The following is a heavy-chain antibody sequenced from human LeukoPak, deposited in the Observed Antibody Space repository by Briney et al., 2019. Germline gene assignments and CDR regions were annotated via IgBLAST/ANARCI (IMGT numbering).Heavy chain of an antibody. CDR3: ARGRGAATRAY. Sequence: PSETLSLTCAVYGGSFSGYYWSWIRQPPGKGLEWIGEINHSGSTNYNPSLKSRVTISVDTSKNQFSLKLSSVTAADTAAYYCARGRGAATRAYWGQGTLVTVSS. CDR2: INHSGST. D-gene: IGHD2-15*01. V-gene: IGHV4-34*01. J-gene: IGHJ4*02. CDR1: GGSFSGYY.